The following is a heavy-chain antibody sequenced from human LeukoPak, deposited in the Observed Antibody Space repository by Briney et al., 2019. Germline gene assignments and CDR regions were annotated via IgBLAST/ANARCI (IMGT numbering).Heavy chain of an antibody. D-gene: IGHD5-12*01. CDR1: GFSFNTYA. V-gene: IGHV3-30-3*01. CDR2: ISYDGSTK. J-gene: IGHJ4*02. Sequence: SGRSLRLSCAASGFSFNTYAMHWFRQAPGKGLEWVAVISYDGSTKYYADSVKGRFTISRDNSQSTLYLQMNSLRAEDTAVYYCARRGGGYDFDYWGQGTLVTVSS. CDR3: ARRGGGYDFDY.